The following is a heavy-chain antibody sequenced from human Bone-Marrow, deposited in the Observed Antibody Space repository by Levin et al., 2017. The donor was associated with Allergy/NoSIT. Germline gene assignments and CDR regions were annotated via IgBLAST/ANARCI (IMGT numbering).Heavy chain of an antibody. J-gene: IGHJ6*03. D-gene: IGHD2-8*01. Sequence: GESLKISCEASGYTFTNFGMHWVRQAPGKGLEWVAVIWNDGSYKFYADSVRGRFTISRDNSKRTLHLQLTSLRPEDTAVYFFSREGSCTTSNCVGAYNKYYMDVWGRGTTVTVSS. CDR2: IWNDGSYK. CDR1: GYTFTNFG. V-gene: IGHV3-33*08. CDR3: SREGSCTTSNCVGAYNKYYMDV.